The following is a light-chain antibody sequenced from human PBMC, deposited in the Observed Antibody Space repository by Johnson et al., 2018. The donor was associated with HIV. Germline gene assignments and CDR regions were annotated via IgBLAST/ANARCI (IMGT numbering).Light chain of an antibody. V-gene: IGLV1-51*02. J-gene: IGLJ1*01. CDR2: ENN. CDR3: GTWDSSLSADV. Sequence: QSVLTQPPSVSAAPGQKVTISCSGSSSNIGNNYVSWYKQFPGTAPKLLMYENNKRPSGIPDRFSGSKSGTSATLGITGLQTGDEADYYCGTWDSSLSADVCGTGTKVTVL. CDR1: SSNIGNNY.